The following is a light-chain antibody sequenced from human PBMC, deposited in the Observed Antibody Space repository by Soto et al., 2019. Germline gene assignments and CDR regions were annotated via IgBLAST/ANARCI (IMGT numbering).Light chain of an antibody. J-gene: IGKJ4*01. Sequence: AIQMTQSPSSLSASVGDRVTITCRASQGIRNDLGWYQQKPGKAPKVLIYATSTLQSGVPSRFSGSGSGTDFTLTISRLQPEDFATYYCLQEYNYPLTFGGGTKVEIK. CDR1: QGIRND. CDR2: ATS. CDR3: LQEYNYPLT. V-gene: IGKV1-6*01.